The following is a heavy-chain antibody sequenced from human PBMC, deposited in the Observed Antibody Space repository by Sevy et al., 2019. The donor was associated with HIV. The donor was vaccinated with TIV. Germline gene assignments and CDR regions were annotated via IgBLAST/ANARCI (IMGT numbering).Heavy chain of an antibody. CDR2: ISWDGGST. J-gene: IGHJ4*02. CDR3: AKEKVEGSGSYFDY. D-gene: IGHD1-26*01. Sequence: GGSLRLSCAASGFTFDDYTMHWVRQAPGKGLEWVSLISWDGGSTYYADSVKGRFTISRDNSKNSLYLQMNSLRTEDTALYYCAKEKVEGSGSYFDYWGQGTLVTVSS. V-gene: IGHV3-43*01. CDR1: GFTFDDYT.